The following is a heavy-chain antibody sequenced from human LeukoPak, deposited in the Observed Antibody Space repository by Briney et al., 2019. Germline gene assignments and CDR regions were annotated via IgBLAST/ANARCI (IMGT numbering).Heavy chain of an antibody. J-gene: IGHJ5*02. CDR2: IYYSGST. D-gene: IGHD3-10*01. CDR3: ASRNYYGSGSYYNAWEVFWFDP. CDR1: GGSFSGYY. V-gene: IGHV4-59*12. Sequence: SETLSLTCAVYGGSFSGYYWSWIRQPPGKGLEWIGYIYYSGSTNYNPSLKSRVTISVDTSKNQFSLKLSSVTAADTAVYYCASRNYYGSGSYYNAWEVFWFDPWGQGTLVTVSS.